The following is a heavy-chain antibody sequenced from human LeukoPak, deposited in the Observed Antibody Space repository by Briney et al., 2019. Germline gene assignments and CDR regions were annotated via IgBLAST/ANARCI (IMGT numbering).Heavy chain of an antibody. D-gene: IGHD3-22*01. V-gene: IGHV4-31*03. CDR2: IYYSGST. CDR1: GGSIGTYY. J-gene: IGHJ4*02. CDR3: ARDHGVRSYYDSSGLDY. Sequence: PSETLSLTCTVSGGSIGTYYWSWIRQHPGKGLEWIGYIYYSGSTYYNPSLKSRVTISVDTSKNQFSLKLSSVTAADTAVYYCARDHGVRSYYDSSGLDYWGQGTLVTVSS.